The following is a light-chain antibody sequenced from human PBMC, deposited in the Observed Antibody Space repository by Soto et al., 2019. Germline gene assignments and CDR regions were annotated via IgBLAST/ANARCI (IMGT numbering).Light chain of an antibody. V-gene: IGKV3-11*01. CDR1: QSVSSY. Sequence: EIVLTQSPATLSLPPEERATLSCRASQSVSSYLAWYQQKPGQAPRLLIYDASNRATGIPARFSGSGSGTDFTLTISSLEPEDFAVYYCQPRSNWPPTFGQGTKVEIK. J-gene: IGKJ1*01. CDR2: DAS. CDR3: QPRSNWPPT.